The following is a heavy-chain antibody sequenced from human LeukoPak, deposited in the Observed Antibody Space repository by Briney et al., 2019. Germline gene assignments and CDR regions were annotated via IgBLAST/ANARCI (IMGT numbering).Heavy chain of an antibody. V-gene: IGHV1-46*01. CDR3: SRGVNDYYYYSMDV. J-gene: IGHJ6*03. CDR2: INPSSGTR. D-gene: IGHD3-16*02. Sequence: ASVKLCCTAAGYSFARYYMHRVRQAPGQGLGWMGIINPSSGTRRYAPKFQGRVTMTRDTATSTVYMELSSLRSEDTAVYYCSRGVNDYYYYSMDVWGKGTTVTVSS. CDR1: GYSFARYY.